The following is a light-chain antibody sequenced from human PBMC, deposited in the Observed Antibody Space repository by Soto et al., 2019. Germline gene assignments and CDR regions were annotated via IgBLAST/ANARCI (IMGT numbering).Light chain of an antibody. Sequence: STSPACPPAYIGVSATLPCRASQGISTLFAWHQQTPATPPNLLIYAASTSQSGLPSRFSGSGSVTESTLTISRLQPDDFATYYSQQYHISSPFCQRTKVDI. V-gene: IGKV1-9*01. CDR2: AAS. CDR1: QGISTL. CDR3: QQYHISSP. J-gene: IGKJ1*01.